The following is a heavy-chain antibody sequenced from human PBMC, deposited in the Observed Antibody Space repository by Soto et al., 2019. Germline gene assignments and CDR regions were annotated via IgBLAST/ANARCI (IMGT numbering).Heavy chain of an antibody. CDR2: INHSGSA. D-gene: IGHD3-3*01. CDR1: GGSFSGYY. J-gene: IGHJ6*02. V-gene: IGHV4-34*01. Sequence: SETLSLTCAVYGGSFSGYYWSWIRQPPGKGLEWIGEINHSGSANYNPSLKSRVTISVDTSKNQFSLKLSSVTAADTAVYYCARNGSYYDFWSGYYFGGGMDVWGQGTTVTVSS. CDR3: ARNGSYYDFWSGYYFGGGMDV.